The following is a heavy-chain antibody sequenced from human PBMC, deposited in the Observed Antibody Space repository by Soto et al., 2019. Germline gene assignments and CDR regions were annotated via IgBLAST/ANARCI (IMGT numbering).Heavy chain of an antibody. CDR2: IYYSGSN. J-gene: IGHJ4*02. D-gene: IGHD2-15*01. CDR3: AGGPGWNYFDY. Sequence: QVQLQESGPGLVKPSQTLSLTCTVSGGSISSGGYYWSWIRQHPGKGLEWIGSIYYSGSNYYNPSLKSRVTISVDPSKNQFSLKLSSVTAADTAVYYCAGGPGWNYFDYWGQGTLVTVSS. CDR1: GGSISSGGYY. V-gene: IGHV4-31*03.